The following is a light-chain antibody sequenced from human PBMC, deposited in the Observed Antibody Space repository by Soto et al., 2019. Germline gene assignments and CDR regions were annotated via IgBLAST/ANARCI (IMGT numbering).Light chain of an antibody. Sequence: AIKMKQSASSLSASVGDRVAISCRASQDIRNTLAWYQQKPGEAPKLLIFAASNLQSGVPSRFSGSGSVTDFTLAITGLQPEDFATYYCLQYYNFSWTFGQGTKVDIK. CDR3: LQYYNFSWT. CDR2: AAS. CDR1: QDIRNT. V-gene: IGKV1-6*01. J-gene: IGKJ1*01.